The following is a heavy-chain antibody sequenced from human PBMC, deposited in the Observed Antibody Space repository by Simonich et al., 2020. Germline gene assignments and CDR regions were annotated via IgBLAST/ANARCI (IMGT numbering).Heavy chain of an antibody. J-gene: IGHJ4*02. CDR2: IKPNSGGT. CDR3: ARVNSPAGAFDY. Sequence: QVQLVQSGAEVKKPGASVKVSCKASGYTFTGYYMHWVRQAPGQGLELREWIKPNSGGTNYAQKFQGRVNMTRDTSISTAYMELSRLRADDTAVYYCARVNSPAGAFDYWGQGTLVTVSS. V-gene: IGHV1-2*02. D-gene: IGHD7-27*01. CDR1: GYTFTGYY.